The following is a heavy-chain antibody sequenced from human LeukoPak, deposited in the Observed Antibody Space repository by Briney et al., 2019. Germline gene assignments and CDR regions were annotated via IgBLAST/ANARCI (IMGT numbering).Heavy chain of an antibody. CDR2: ISYDGSNK. CDR3: AKDGIAVAGGFDY. J-gene: IGHJ4*02. D-gene: IGHD6-19*01. V-gene: IGHV3-30*18. CDR1: GFTFSSYG. Sequence: PGGSLRLSCAASGFTFSSYGMHWVRQAPGKGLEWVAVISYDGSNKYYADSVKGRFTISRDNSMNTLYLQMNSLRAEDTAVYYCAKDGIAVAGGFDYWGQGTLVTVSS.